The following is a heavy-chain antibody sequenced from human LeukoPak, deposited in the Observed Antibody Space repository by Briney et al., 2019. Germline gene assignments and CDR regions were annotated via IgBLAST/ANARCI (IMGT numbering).Heavy chain of an antibody. CDR2: IYYSGST. Sequence: PSETLSLTCTVSGGSISSYYWSWIRQPPGKGLEWIGYIYYSGSTNYNPSLKSRVTISVDTSKNQFSLKLSSVTVADTAVYYCARQSSGWYDWFDPWGQGTLVTVSS. V-gene: IGHV4-59*01. CDR3: ARQSSGWYDWFDP. D-gene: IGHD6-19*01. J-gene: IGHJ5*02. CDR1: GGSISSYY.